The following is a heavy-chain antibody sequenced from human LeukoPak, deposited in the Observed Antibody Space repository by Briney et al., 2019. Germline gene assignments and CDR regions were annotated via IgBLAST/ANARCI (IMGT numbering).Heavy chain of an antibody. CDR3: ARVGGWGDILLNDY. D-gene: IGHD2-8*01. CDR2: INHSGST. J-gene: IGHJ4*02. CDR1: GGSISSGGYY. Sequence: SETLSLTCTVSGGSISSGGYYWSWIRQPPGKGLEWIGEINHSGSTNYNPSLKSQVTISVDTSKNQFSLKLSSVTAADTAVYYCARVGGWGDILLNDYWGQGTLVTVSS. V-gene: IGHV4-39*07.